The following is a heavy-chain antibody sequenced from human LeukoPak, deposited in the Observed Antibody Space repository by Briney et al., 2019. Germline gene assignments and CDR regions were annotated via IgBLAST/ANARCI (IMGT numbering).Heavy chain of an antibody. J-gene: IGHJ4*02. V-gene: IGHV4-39*01. CDR2: INYSGST. D-gene: IGHD3-22*01. CDR1: GGSIIGSTSY. Sequence: PSETLSLTCTVSGGSIIGSTSYWGWIRQPPGKGLDWIGIINYSGSTYYNPSLRSRVTISVDTYKNQFSLKLNSVTASDTAVYYCARGYDYWGQGTLVTVSS. CDR3: ARGYDY.